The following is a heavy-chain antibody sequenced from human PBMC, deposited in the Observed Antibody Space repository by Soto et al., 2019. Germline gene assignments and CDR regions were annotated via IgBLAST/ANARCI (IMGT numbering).Heavy chain of an antibody. CDR2: ISSSSSTI. D-gene: IGHD6-19*01. V-gene: IGHV3-48*02. CDR1: GFAFSNFA. CDR3: ARDSTSIAVGYNWFDP. J-gene: IGHJ5*02. Sequence: PGGSLRLSCAASGFAFSNFAMTWVRQAPGKGLEWVSYISSSSSTIYYADSVKGRFTISRDNAKNSLYLQMNSLRDEDTAVYYCARDSTSIAVGYNWFDPWGQGTLVTVSS.